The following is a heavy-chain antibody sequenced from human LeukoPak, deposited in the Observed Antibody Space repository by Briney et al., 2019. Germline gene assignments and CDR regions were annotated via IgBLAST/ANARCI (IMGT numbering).Heavy chain of an antibody. CDR2: ISPTGGYI. V-gene: IGHV3-21*01. D-gene: IGHD2-2*01. CDR1: GFTFSTYN. CDR3: AKGVQPLRRGDKFAN. Sequence: GGSLRLFCAASGFTFSTYNINWVRQAPGKGLDWVSSISPTGGYIYYADSVKGRFTISRDNAKNSLFLQMNSLRVEDTVVYYCAKGVQPLRRGDKFANWAQETLATAPS. J-gene: IGHJ4*02.